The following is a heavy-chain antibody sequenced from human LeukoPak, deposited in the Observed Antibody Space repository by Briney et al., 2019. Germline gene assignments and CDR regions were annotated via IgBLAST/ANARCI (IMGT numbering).Heavy chain of an antibody. D-gene: IGHD6-19*01. V-gene: IGHV3-48*04. CDR2: ISSSGSTI. Sequence: GGSLRLSCAASGFTFSSYSMNWVRQAPGKGLEWVSYISSSGSTIYYADSVKGRFTISRDNAKNSLYLQMNSLRAEDTAVYYCAKIPVSYSSGWSNFDYWGQGTLVTVSS. CDR3: AKIPVSYSSGWSNFDY. CDR1: GFTFSSYS. J-gene: IGHJ4*02.